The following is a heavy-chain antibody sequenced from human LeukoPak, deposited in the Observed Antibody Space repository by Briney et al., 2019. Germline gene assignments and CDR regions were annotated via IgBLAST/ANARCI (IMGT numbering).Heavy chain of an antibody. Sequence: ASVKVPCKASGYTFTGYYMHWVRQAPGQGLEWMAWINPNSGGTYYAQNFHDRITMTRDASISTAYMELSRLRSDDTAIYYCARANALYCSSTSCLFDYWGQGTLVTVSS. CDR3: ARANALYCSSTSCLFDY. CDR1: GYTFTGYY. J-gene: IGHJ4*02. V-gene: IGHV1-2*02. CDR2: INPNSGGT. D-gene: IGHD2-2*01.